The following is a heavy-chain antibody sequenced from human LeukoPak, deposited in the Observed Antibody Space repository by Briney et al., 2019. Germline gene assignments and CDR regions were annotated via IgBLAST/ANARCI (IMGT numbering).Heavy chain of an antibody. CDR1: GGSISSGDYY. D-gene: IGHD3-9*01. CDR2: IYYSGST. Sequence: SETLSLTCTVSGGSISSGDYYWRWIRQPPGKGLEWIGYIYYSGSTYYNPSLKSRVTISVDTSKNQFSLKLSSVTAADTAVYYCARSENSYDILIGFHQPYYFDYWGQGTLVTVSS. CDR3: ARSENSYDILIGFHQPYYFDY. V-gene: IGHV4-30-4*01. J-gene: IGHJ4*02.